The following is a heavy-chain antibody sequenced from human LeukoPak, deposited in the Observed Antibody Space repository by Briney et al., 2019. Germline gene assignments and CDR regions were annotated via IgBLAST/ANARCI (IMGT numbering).Heavy chain of an antibody. CDR2: IYYSGST. J-gene: IGHJ4*02. D-gene: IGHD6-13*01. CDR3: ARYSSSWAHFDY. CDR1: DDSISDYY. V-gene: IGHV4-59*01. Sequence: SETLSLTCTVSDDSISDYYWSWIRQPPGKGLEWIGYIYYSGSTNYNPSLKSRVTISVDTSKLQFSLKVSSVTAADTAVYYCARYSSSWAHFDYWGQGSLVTVSS.